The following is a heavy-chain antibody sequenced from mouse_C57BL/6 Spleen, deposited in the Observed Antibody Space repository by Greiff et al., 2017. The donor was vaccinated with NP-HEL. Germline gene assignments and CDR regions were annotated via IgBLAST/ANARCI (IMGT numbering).Heavy chain of an antibody. CDR1: GYTFTSYT. D-gene: IGHD1-1*01. J-gene: IGHJ2*01. CDR2: INPSSGYT. Sequence: VQLQQSGAELARPGASVKMSCKTSGYTFTSYTMHWVKQRPGQGLEWIGYINPSSGYTKYNQKFKDKATLTADKSSSTAYMQLSSLTSEDSAVYYCARWVGSAYFDYWGQGTTLTVSS. CDR3: ARWVGSAYFDY. V-gene: IGHV1-4*01.